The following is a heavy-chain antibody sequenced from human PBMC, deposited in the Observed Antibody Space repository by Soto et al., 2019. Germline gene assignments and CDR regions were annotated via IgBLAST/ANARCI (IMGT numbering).Heavy chain of an antibody. V-gene: IGHV1-18*01. J-gene: IGHJ4*02. CDR3: ARDVAGTGYFDY. D-gene: IGHD6-19*01. CDR2: ISAYNGNT. CDR1: GYTFTSYG. Sequence: ASVKVSCKASGYTFTSYGISCVRQAPGQGLEWMGWISAYNGNTNYAQKLQGRVTMTTDTSTSTAYMELRSLRSDDTAVYYCARDVAGTGYFDYWGQGTLVTVSS.